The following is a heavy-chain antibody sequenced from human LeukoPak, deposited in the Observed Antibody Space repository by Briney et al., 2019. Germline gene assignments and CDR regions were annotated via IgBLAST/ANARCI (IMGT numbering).Heavy chain of an antibody. J-gene: IGHJ4*02. Sequence: PSETLSLTCAVSGGSISNSNWWSWVRQPPGKGLEWIGEIYRTGSTSNNPSFKSRVTISIDKSKNQFSLKLSSVTAADTAVYYCARVVYGGKNYFDFWGQGTLVTVSS. CDR2: IYRTGST. CDR1: GGSISNSNW. V-gene: IGHV4-4*02. D-gene: IGHD4-23*01. CDR3: ARVVYGGKNYFDF.